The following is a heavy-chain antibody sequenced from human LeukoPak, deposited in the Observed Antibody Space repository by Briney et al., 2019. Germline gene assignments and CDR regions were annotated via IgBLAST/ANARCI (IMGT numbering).Heavy chain of an antibody. D-gene: IGHD6-13*01. CDR1: GGTFSSYA. CDR3: ARDLVAAAGRFDY. Sequence: SVKVSCKASGGTFSSYAISWVRQAPGQGLEWTGRIIPILGIANYAQKFQGRVTITADKSTSTAYMELSSLRSEDTAVYYCARDLVAAAGRFDYWGQGTLVTVSS. CDR2: IIPILGIA. V-gene: IGHV1-69*04. J-gene: IGHJ4*02.